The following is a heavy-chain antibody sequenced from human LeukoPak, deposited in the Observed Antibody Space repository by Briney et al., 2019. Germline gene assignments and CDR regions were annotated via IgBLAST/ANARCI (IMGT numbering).Heavy chain of an antibody. J-gene: IGHJ4*02. D-gene: IGHD3-22*01. CDR3: ARRQNYYDSSGYSYYFDY. V-gene: IGHV5-51*01. Sequence: GESLKISCKGSGYSFTSYWIGWVRQMPGKGLEWMGIIYPGDSDTRYSPSFQGQVTISADKSISTAYLQWSSLKASDTAMYCCARRQNYYDSSGYSYYFDYWGQGTLVTVSS. CDR2: IYPGDSDT. CDR1: GYSFTSYW.